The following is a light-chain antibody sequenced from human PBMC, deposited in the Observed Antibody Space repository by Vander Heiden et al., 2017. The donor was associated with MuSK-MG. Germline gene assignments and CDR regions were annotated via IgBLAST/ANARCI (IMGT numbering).Light chain of an antibody. V-gene: IGKV3-20*01. J-gene: IGKJ3*01. CDR2: GAS. CDR1: QSVSSSY. CDR3: QHYGSSGEFT. Sequence: EIVLTQSPGTLSLSPGERATLSCRASQSVSSSYLAWYQHKPGQAPRLLIYGASSRATGIPDRFSCSGYGTDFTLTISRLEPEDFAVYYCQHYGSSGEFTFGHGTKVDIK.